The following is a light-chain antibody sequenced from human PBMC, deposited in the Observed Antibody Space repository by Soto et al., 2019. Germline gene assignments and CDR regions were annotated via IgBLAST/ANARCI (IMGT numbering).Light chain of an antibody. CDR3: LLFYSGARI. Sequence: QTVVTQDPSLTVSPGGTVSLTSGSSTGAVTSGHYPYWFQQKPGQAPRTLIYDTTKKHSWTPARFSGSFLGGKAALTLSGAQPEDEADYYCLLFYSGARIFGRGTKVTVL. CDR2: DTT. CDR1: TGAVTSGHY. J-gene: IGLJ2*01. V-gene: IGLV7-46*01.